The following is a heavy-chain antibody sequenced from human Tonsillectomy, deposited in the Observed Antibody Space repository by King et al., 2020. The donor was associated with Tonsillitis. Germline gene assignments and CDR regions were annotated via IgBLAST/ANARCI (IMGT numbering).Heavy chain of an antibody. Sequence: QLQESGPGLLKPSQTLSLTCTVSGCSIISGYYYCSWIRQPAGKGLEWIGRMCSSGSTDYNPSLKRRITMSVDTSKNQFSLRLTSVTASDTAVYYCAIDAPASGTKFDPWGQGTLVTVSS. CDR1: GCSIISGYYY. D-gene: IGHD2-8*01. V-gene: IGHV4-61*02. CDR3: AIDAPASGTKFDP. CDR2: MCSSGST. J-gene: IGHJ5*02.